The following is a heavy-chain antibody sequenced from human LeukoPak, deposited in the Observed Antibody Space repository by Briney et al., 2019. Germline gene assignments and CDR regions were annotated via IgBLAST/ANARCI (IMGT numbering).Heavy chain of an antibody. V-gene: IGHV3-15*07. Sequence: GGSLRLSCAASGFTFSSTWMNWVHQAPGKGLEWVGRIKSKSDGGTIDYAAPVKGRFTISRDDSKNTLYLQMHSLTTEDTAVYYCATTRTYWGQGTLVTVSS. CDR2: IKSKSDGGTI. J-gene: IGHJ4*02. CDR1: GFTFSSTW. CDR3: ATTRTY.